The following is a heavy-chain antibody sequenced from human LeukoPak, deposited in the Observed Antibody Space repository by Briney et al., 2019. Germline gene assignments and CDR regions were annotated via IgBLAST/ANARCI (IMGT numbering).Heavy chain of an antibody. CDR2: IYYSGST. Sequence: SETLSLTCTVSGGSISSYYWSWIRQPPGKGLEWIGYIYYSGSTNYNPSLKSRVTISVDTSKNQFSLKLSSVTAADTAVYYCARHLIAVAAVDYWGQGTPVTVSS. CDR3: ARHLIAVAAVDY. V-gene: IGHV4-59*08. CDR1: GGSISSYY. D-gene: IGHD6-19*01. J-gene: IGHJ4*02.